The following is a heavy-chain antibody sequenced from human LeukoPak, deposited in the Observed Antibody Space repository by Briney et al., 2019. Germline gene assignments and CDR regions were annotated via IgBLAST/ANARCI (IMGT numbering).Heavy chain of an antibody. D-gene: IGHD3-9*01. V-gene: IGHV1-24*01. CDR2: FDPEDGET. CDR1: GYTLTELS. J-gene: IGHJ4*02. CDR3: ATKVKGLTGSDY. Sequence: ASVKVSCKVSGYTLTELSMHWVRQAPGKGLEWMGGFDPEDGETIYAQKFQGRVTMTEDTSTDTAYMELSSLRSEDTAVYYCATKVKGLTGSDYWGQGTLVTVSS.